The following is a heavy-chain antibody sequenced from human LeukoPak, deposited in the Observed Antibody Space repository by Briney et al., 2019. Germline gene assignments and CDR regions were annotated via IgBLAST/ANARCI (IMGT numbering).Heavy chain of an antibody. D-gene: IGHD3-3*01. CDR2: ISAYNGNT. CDR3: ASFQYYDFWSGYYTPDY. V-gene: IGHV1-18*01. CDR1: GYTFTSYG. Sequence: GASVKVPCKASGYTFTSYGISWVRQAPGQGLEWMGWISAYNGNTNYAQKLQGRVTMTTDTSTSTAYMELRSLRSDDTAVYYCASFQYYDFWSGYYTPDYWGQGTLVTVSS. J-gene: IGHJ4*02.